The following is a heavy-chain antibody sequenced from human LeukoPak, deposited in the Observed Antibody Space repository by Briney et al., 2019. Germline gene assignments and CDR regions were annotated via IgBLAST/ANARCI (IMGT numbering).Heavy chain of an antibody. J-gene: IGHJ3*02. CDR1: GYSFTTYW. Sequence: GESLKISCQGSGYSFTTYWIGWVRQMPGKGLEWMGVISPGDSDTRYSPSFQGQVTISADKSISTAYLQWSSLKASDTAMYYCARKNSYDSSGRWGPAFDIWGQGTMVTVSS. V-gene: IGHV5-51*01. D-gene: IGHD3-22*01. CDR2: ISPGDSDT. CDR3: ARKNSYDSSGRWGPAFDI.